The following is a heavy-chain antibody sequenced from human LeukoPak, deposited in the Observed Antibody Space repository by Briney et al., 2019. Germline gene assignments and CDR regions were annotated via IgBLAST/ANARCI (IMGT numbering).Heavy chain of an antibody. Sequence: GGSLRLSCAASGFTFSSFSMNWVRQAPGKGLECVSYISSSSTTIYYADSVKGRFTISRDNAKNSLYLQMNSLRAEDTAVYYCARGNGGNGGAQWGQGTLVTVSS. V-gene: IGHV3-48*01. D-gene: IGHD4-23*01. J-gene: IGHJ1*01. CDR2: ISSSSTTI. CDR3: ARGNGGNGGAQ. CDR1: GFTFSSFS.